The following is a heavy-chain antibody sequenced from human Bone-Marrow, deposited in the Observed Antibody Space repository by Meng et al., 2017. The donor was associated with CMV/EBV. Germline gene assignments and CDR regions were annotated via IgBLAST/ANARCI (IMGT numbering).Heavy chain of an antibody. J-gene: IGHJ4*02. CDR1: GGSISSYF. Sequence: SETLSPTCTVPGGSISSYFWSWIRQPPGKGLEWIGEINHSGSTNYNPSLKSRVTISVDTSKNQFSLKLSSVTAADTAVYYCARGRRLSLGATIYYFDYWGQGTLVTVSS. CDR2: INHSGST. CDR3: ARGRRLSLGATIYYFDY. D-gene: IGHD5-12*01. V-gene: IGHV4-34*01.